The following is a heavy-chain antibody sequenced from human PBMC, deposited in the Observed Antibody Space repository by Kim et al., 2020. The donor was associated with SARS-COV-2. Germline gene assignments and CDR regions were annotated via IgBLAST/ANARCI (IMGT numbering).Heavy chain of an antibody. CDR3: ANEVLTYCGGDCYSRYFDY. CDR2: ISGSGGST. Sequence: GGSLRLSCAASGFTFSSYAMSWVRQAPGKGLEWVSAISGSGGSTYYADSVKGRFTISRDNSKNTLYLQMNSLRAEDTAVYYCANEVLTYCGGDCYSRYFDYWGQGTLVTVSS. CDR1: GFTFSSYA. J-gene: IGHJ4*02. V-gene: IGHV3-23*01. D-gene: IGHD2-21*01.